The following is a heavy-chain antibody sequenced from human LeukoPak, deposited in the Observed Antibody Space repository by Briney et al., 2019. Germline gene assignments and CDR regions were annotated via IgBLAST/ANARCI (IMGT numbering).Heavy chain of an antibody. Sequence: PSETLSLTCTVSGGSISSGTSSWSWIRQHPGKGPEWLGYIFDSGYSYYNPSLKSRLSMSVDTSKNRFSLTLSSVTAADTAIYYCAKTNTPDNWFDPWGQGTLVTVSS. J-gene: IGHJ5*02. CDR2: IFDSGYS. CDR3: AKTNTPDNWFDP. V-gene: IGHV4-31*03. CDR1: GGSISSGTSS.